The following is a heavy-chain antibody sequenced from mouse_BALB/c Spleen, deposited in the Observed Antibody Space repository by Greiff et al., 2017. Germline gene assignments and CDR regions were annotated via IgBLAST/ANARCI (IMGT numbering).Heavy chain of an antibody. CDR3: ARAYGNYGYWNFDV. CDR2: INSNGGST. D-gene: IGHD2-1*01. J-gene: IGHJ1*01. Sequence: EVQVVESGGGLVQPGGSLKLSCAASGFTFSSYGMSWVRQTPDKRLELVATINSNGGSTYYPDSVKGRFTISRDNAKNTRYLQMSSLKSEDTAMYYCARAYGNYGYWNFDVWGAGTTVTVSS. CDR1: GFTFSSYG. V-gene: IGHV5-6-3*01.